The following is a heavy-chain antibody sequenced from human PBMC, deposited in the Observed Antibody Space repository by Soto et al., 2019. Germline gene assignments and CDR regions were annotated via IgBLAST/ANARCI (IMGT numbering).Heavy chain of an antibody. CDR1: GGTFSSYA. J-gene: IGHJ5*02. D-gene: IGHD2-2*01. CDR2: IIPIFGTA. V-gene: IGHV1-69*13. CDR3: AREEQLISVAIDP. Sequence: SVKVSCKASGGTFSSYAISWVRQAPGQGLEWMGGIIPIFGTANYAQKFQGRVTITADESTSTAYMELSSLRSEDTAVYYCAREEQLISVAIDPWGQGTLVTVSS.